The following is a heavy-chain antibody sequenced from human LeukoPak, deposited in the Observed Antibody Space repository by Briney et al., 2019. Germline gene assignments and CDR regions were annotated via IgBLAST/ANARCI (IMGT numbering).Heavy chain of an antibody. CDR1: GGSISSYY. J-gene: IGHJ3*02. Sequence: PSETLSVTCTVSGGSISSYYWSWIRQPPGKGLEWIGYIYYSGSTNYNPSLKSRVTISVDTSKNQFSLKLSSVTAADTAVYYCARHVGIAVLGAFDIWGQGTMVTVSS. CDR3: ARHVGIAVLGAFDI. D-gene: IGHD6-19*01. V-gene: IGHV4-59*08. CDR2: IYYSGST.